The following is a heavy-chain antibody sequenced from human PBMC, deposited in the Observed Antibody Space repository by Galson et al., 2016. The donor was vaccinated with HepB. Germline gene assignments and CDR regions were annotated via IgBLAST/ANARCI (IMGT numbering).Heavy chain of an antibody. D-gene: IGHD2-21*01. J-gene: IGHJ4*02. Sequence: SVKVSCKAPGYTFTSYTIHWVRQAPGQRLQWMGWINAGYGNTNYSQNFQGRVTITRDTSATTAYMELSSLRSEDTAVYYCAREIAWKRNFDSWGQGTLVTVSS. V-gene: IGHV1-3*01. CDR2: INAGYGNT. CDR1: GYTFTSYT. CDR3: AREIAWKRNFDS.